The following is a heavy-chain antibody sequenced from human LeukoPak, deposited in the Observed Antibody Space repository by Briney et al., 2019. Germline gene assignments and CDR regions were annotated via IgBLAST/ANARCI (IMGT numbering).Heavy chain of an antibody. V-gene: IGHV5-51*01. CDR3: ARHRYSSSWYEGTDY. D-gene: IGHD6-13*01. CDR2: IYPGDSDT. CDR1: GYSFTTYW. J-gene: IGHJ4*02. Sequence: GESLKISCKGSGYSFTTYWIGWVRQMPGKGLEWMGIIYPGDSDTRYSPSFQGQVTISADKSISTAYLQWSSLQASDTAMYYCARHRYSSSWYEGTDYWGQGTLVTVSS.